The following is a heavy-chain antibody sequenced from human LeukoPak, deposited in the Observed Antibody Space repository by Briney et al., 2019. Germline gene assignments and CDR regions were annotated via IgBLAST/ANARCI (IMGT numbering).Heavy chain of an antibody. CDR2: IGGDGGGGT. CDR3: LKDFGRNLGGPGY. V-gene: IGHV3-23*01. CDR1: GFTFSTYT. D-gene: IGHD3-10*01. Sequence: PGGSLRLSCAASGFTFSTYTMAWVRQSPGGGPEWVSGIGGDGGGGTFYADSVRGRFAISRDNSKSALYLQMNSLRVEDTAVYYCLKDFGRNLGGPGYWGQGTLVTVSP. J-gene: IGHJ4*02.